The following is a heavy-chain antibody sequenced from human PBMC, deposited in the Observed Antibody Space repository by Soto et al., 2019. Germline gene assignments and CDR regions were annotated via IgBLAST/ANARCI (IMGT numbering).Heavy chain of an antibody. Sequence: SVKVSCKASGGTFSSYAISWVRQAPGQGLEWMGGIIPIFGTANYAQKFQGRVTITADESTSTAYMELSSLGSEDTAVYYCARAPPPQNYYDSSGPMGYGAFDIWGQGTMVTVSS. CDR1: GGTFSSYA. CDR3: ARAPPPQNYYDSSGPMGYGAFDI. J-gene: IGHJ3*02. CDR2: IIPIFGTA. V-gene: IGHV1-69*13. D-gene: IGHD3-22*01.